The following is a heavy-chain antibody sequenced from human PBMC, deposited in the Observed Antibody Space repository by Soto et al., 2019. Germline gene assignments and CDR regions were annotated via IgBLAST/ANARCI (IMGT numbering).Heavy chain of an antibody. CDR1: GYTFSDYY. J-gene: IGHJ6*03. Sequence: QVQRVQSGAEVKKPGASVTVSCKASGYTFSDYYLHWVRQAPGQGPEWMGWMNPNSGDTKYAQKFQGRVTMTRDTSVRTAFMELNWLKSDDTAVYYCARESGGATATLDYYYFYMDVWGKGTTVTVYS. CDR2: MNPNSGDT. CDR3: ARESGGATATLDYYYFYMDV. V-gene: IGHV1-2*02. D-gene: IGHD1-26*01.